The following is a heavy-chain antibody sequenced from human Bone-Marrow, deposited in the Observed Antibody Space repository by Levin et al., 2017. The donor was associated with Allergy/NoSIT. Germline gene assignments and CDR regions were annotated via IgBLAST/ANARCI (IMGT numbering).Heavy chain of an antibody. V-gene: IGHV4-34*01. CDR2: INQSGSS. CDR1: GASLRGYY. D-gene: IGHD3-9*01. Sequence: SETLSLTCAVQGASLRGYYWNWIRQTPGKGLEWIGEINQSGSSGYNPSLKSRVTLSVDTSKNQVSLKLSSVTAADTAVYYCAGGHYDASTGYADAFAIWGHGTMVTVSS. CDR3: AGGHYDASTGYADAFAI. J-gene: IGHJ3*02.